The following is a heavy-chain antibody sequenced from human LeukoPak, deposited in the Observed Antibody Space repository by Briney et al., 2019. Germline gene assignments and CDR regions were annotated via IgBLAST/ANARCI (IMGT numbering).Heavy chain of an antibody. CDR2: INPSGGST. CDR1: GYTFTNYY. CDR3: ARGTYCGGDCYLYYYYYYMDV. V-gene: IGHV1-46*01. Sequence: ASVKVSCKASGYTFTNYYMHWVRQAPGQGLEWMGIINPSGGSTSYAQKFQGRVTMTRDMSTSTVYMELSSLRSEDTAVYYCARGTYCGGDCYLYYYYYYMDVWGKGTTVTVSS. J-gene: IGHJ6*03. D-gene: IGHD2-21*02.